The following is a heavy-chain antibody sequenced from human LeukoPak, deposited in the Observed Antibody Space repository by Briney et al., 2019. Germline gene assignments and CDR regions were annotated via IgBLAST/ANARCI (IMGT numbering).Heavy chain of an antibody. Sequence: SETLSLTCTVSGGSISSYYWSWIRQPPGKGLEWIGYIYYSGNTNYNPSLKSRVTISVDTSKNQFSLKLSSVTAADTAAYYCATTPGIVGATSFDYWGQGTLVTVSS. J-gene: IGHJ4*02. CDR1: GGSISSYY. D-gene: IGHD1-26*01. CDR2: IYYSGNT. CDR3: ATTPGIVGATSFDY. V-gene: IGHV4-59*01.